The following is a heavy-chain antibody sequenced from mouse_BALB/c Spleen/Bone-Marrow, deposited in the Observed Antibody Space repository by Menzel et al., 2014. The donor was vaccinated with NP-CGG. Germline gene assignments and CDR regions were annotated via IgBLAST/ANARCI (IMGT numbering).Heavy chain of an antibody. V-gene: IGHV1-9*01. CDR2: ILPGSGST. Sequence: QVQLKQSGAELMKPGASVKISCKATGYTFSSYWIEWVKQRPGHGLEWIGEILPGSGSTNYNEKFKGKATFTADTSSNTAYMQLSSLTPEDSAVYYCARRGYDGAYWGQGTLVTVSA. CDR3: ARRGYDGAY. CDR1: GYTFSSYW. D-gene: IGHD2-14*01. J-gene: IGHJ3*01.